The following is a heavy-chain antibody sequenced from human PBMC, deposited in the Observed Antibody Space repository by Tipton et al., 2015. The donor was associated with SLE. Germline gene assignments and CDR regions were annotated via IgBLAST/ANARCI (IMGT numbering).Heavy chain of an antibody. V-gene: IGHV4-59*08. CDR1: GGSISSYY. D-gene: IGHD3-10*02. CDR3: ARRMVFGGDYFDY. CDR2: IYYSGST. J-gene: IGHJ4*02. Sequence: TLSLICTVSGGSISSYYWSWIRQPPGKGLEWIGYIYYSGSTNYNPSLKSRVTISVDTSKNQFSLKLSSVTAADTAVYYCARRMVFGGDYFDYWGQGTLVTVSS.